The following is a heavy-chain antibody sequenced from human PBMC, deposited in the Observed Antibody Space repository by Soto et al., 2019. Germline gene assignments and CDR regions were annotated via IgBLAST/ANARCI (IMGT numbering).Heavy chain of an antibody. J-gene: IGHJ4*02. CDR3: AGDPGRDSHIDY. Sequence: QVQLVEYGGGVVQPGTSLRLSCAASGFTFSNNGMHWVRQAPGKGLEWVAVIWHDGKNYYYADYVQVRFTVSRDNSKNAMYLQMTSVIGEDAAGYYCAGDPGRDSHIDYWGQGTMVTVSS. D-gene: IGHD1-26*01. CDR1: GFTFSNNG. V-gene: IGHV3-33*01. CDR2: IWHDGKNY.